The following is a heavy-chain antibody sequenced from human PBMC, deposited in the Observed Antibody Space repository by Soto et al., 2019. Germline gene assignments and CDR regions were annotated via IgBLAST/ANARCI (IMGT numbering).Heavy chain of an antibody. CDR2: IIPIFGTA. CDR3: ARDVSFKDYYGMDV. D-gene: IGHD3-16*01. Sequence: KVSCKDPGGTLSSYAICWARHAHGQGLEWMGGIIPIFGTANYAQKFQGRVTITADESTSTAYMELSSLRSEDTAVYYCARDVSFKDYYGMDVWGQGTTVTFS. J-gene: IGHJ6*02. V-gene: IGHV1-69*01. CDR1: GGTLSSYA.